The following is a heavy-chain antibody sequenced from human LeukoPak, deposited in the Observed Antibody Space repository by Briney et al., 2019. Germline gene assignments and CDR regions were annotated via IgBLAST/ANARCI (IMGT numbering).Heavy chain of an antibody. CDR3: ARERGYGSGSSKADAFDI. Sequence: SETLSLTCTVSGGSISSSSYYWGWIRQPPGKGLEWIGSIYYSGSTYYNPSLKSRVTISVDTSKNQFSLKLSSVTAADTAVYYCARERGYGSGSSKADAFDIWGQGTMVTVSS. CDR2: IYYSGST. V-gene: IGHV4-39*07. CDR1: GGSISSSSYY. D-gene: IGHD3-10*01. J-gene: IGHJ3*02.